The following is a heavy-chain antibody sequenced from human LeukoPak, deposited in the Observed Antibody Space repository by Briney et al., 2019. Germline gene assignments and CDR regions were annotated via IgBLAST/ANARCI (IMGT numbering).Heavy chain of an antibody. V-gene: IGHV4-39*01. CDR3: ARTCGWYPEYFQN. Sequence: PSETLSLTCTVSGGSISSSSYYWGWIRQPPGKGLECIGSIYYSGSTYYNPSLKSRITISVGTSKNQFSLKLTSVTAADTGIYYCARTCGWYPEYFQNWGQGTLVTVSS. CDR1: GGSISSSSYY. D-gene: IGHD6-19*01. CDR2: IYYSGST. J-gene: IGHJ1*01.